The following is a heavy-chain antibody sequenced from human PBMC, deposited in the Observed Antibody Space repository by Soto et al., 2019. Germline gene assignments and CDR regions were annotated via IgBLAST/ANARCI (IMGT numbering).Heavy chain of an antibody. Sequence: QVQLVQSGAEVKKPGSSVKVSCKASGGTFSSYTISWVRQAPGQGLEWMGRIIPILGIANYAQKFQGRVTITADKSTSTAYMELRSLRSEDTAVYYCARDVIEGDFWSGYYLAGDAFDIWGQGTMVTVSS. CDR3: ARDVIEGDFWSGYYLAGDAFDI. J-gene: IGHJ3*02. CDR2: IIPILGIA. D-gene: IGHD3-3*01. CDR1: GGTFSSYT. V-gene: IGHV1-69*08.